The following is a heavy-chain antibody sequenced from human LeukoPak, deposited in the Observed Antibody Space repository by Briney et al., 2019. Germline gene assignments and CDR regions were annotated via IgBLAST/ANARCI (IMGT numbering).Heavy chain of an antibody. CDR2: IWYDGSNK. V-gene: IGHV3-33*01. D-gene: IGHD1-1*01. CDR1: GFTFSNHC. Sequence: PGGSLTLSCAASGFTFSNHCMHWVRQAPGKGLEWVALIWYDGSNKEYAESGKGRFTISRDNSKNTLYLQMNSLRDEDTAVYYCARDQGTSTTAPKRKGRFDPWGQGTLVTVSS. J-gene: IGHJ5*02. CDR3: ARDQGTSTTAPKRKGRFDP.